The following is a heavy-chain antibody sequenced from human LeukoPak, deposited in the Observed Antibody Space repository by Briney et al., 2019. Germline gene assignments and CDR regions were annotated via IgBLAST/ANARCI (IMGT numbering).Heavy chain of an antibody. D-gene: IGHD7-27*01. J-gene: IGHJ4*02. Sequence: PGGSLRLSCAASGFTFSDYAVHWVRQSPGKGLEWVAVLSYDGSRTYYADSVKGRFTISRDNSRNRVYLQMASLATEDTAIYYCARDWGFDSWGQGTLVTVSS. V-gene: IGHV3-30*16. CDR2: LSYDGSRT. CDR3: ARDWGFDS. CDR1: GFTFSDYA.